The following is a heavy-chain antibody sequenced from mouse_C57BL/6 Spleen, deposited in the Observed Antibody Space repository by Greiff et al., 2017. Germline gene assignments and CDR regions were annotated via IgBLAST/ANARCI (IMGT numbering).Heavy chain of an antibody. J-gene: IGHJ2*01. CDR2: INPSSGYT. V-gene: IGHV1-4*01. CDR1: GYTFTSYT. Sequence: VQLQQSGAELARPGASVKMSCKASGYTFTSYTMHWVKQRPGQGLEWIGYINPSSGYTKYNQKFKDKATLTADKAYSTAYMQLSSLTSEDSAVYYCARWGGYWDYWGQGTTRTVSS. D-gene: IGHD2-3*01. CDR3: ARWGGYWDY.